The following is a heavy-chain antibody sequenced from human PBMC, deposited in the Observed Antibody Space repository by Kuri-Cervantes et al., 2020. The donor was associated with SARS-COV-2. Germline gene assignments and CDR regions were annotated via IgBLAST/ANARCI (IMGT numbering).Heavy chain of an antibody. J-gene: IGHJ6*02. CDR2: IIPIFGTA. Sequence: SVKVSCKASGGTFSSYAISWVRQAPGQGLEWMGGIIPIFGTASYAQKFQGRVTITADESTSTAYMELSSLRSEDTAVYYCARDVGFGYSYGHSYGMDVWGQGTTDTVSS. CDR3: ARDVGFGYSYGHSYGMDV. V-gene: IGHV1-69*13. CDR1: GGTFSSYA. D-gene: IGHD5-18*01.